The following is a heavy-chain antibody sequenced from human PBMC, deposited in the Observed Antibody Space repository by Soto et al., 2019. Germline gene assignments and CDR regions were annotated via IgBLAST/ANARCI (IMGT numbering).Heavy chain of an antibody. D-gene: IGHD2-2*01. CDR2: ISYDGSNK. V-gene: IGHV3-30*18. CDR3: AKDYQYC. J-gene: IGHJ4*02. CDR1: GFTFSSYG. Sequence: QVQLVESGGGVVQPGRSLRLSCAASGFTFSSYGMHWVRKAPGKGLEWVAVISYDGSNKYYADSVKGRFTISRDNSKNTLYLQMNSLRAEDTAVYYCAKDYQYCWGQGTMVTVSS.